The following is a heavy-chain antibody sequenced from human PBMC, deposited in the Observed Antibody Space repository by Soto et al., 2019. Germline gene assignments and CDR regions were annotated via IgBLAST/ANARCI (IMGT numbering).Heavy chain of an antibody. CDR1: SGSISSSNW. Sequence: PETLSLTCAGSSGSISSSNWWSWVRQPPGKGLAWIGEIYHSGNTNYNPSLKSRVTISVDKSKNQFSLKLSSVTAADTAVYYCASYGEYAGGIYSWGQGNLLTVYS. D-gene: IGHD4-17*01. V-gene: IGHV4-4*03. CDR3: ASYGEYAGGIYS. J-gene: IGHJ4*02. CDR2: IYHSGNT.